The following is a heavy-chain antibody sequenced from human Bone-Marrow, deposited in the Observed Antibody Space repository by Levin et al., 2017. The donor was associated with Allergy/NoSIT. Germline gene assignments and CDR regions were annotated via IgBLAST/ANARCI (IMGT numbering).Heavy chain of an antibody. Sequence: TGGSLRLSCIASGFSFGDYAMSWVRQAPGRGLEWIGFIRSKTYGGTTEYAASAKGRFIISRDDSKSIAYLQMSSLKIEDTAMYFCSRHAGYWGQGTLVTVSS. CDR2: IRSKTYGGTT. V-gene: IGHV3-49*04. CDR3: SRHAGY. J-gene: IGHJ4*02. CDR1: GFSFGDYA.